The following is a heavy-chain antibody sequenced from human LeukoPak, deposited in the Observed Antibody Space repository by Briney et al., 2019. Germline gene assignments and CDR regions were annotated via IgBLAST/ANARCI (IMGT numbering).Heavy chain of an antibody. D-gene: IGHD6-25*01. J-gene: IGHJ4*02. Sequence: SGPTLVKPTQTLTLTFTFSGFSLSTRGVGVGWIRQPPGKALEWLALIYWNDDKRYSPSLKSRLTITKDTSKNQVVLTMTNVDPVDTATYYCARDSGGYHFDYWGQGTLVTVSS. CDR2: IYWNDDK. V-gene: IGHV2-5*01. CDR3: ARDSGGYHFDY. CDR1: GFSLSTRGVG.